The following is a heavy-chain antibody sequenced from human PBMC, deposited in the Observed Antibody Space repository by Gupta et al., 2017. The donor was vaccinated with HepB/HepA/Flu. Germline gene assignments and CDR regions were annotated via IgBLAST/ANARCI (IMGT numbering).Heavy chain of an antibody. Sequence: VRQAPGKGLEWVSGINWHGSFTGYADSGKGRFTISRDNAKNSLSLEMSSVRAEDKALYYCARGSRIVVARAAMSGGYYYSMDLWCKGTLVTVSS. CDR2: INWHGSFT. D-gene: IGHD2-2*01. J-gene: IGHJ6*03. V-gene: IGHV3-20*03. CDR3: ARGSRIVVARAAMSGGYYYSMDL.